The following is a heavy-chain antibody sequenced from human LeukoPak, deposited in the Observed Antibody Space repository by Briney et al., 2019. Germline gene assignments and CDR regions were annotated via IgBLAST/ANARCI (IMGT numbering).Heavy chain of an antibody. D-gene: IGHD3-16*02. CDR2: IYSSGST. CDR3: ARESDYVWGSYPRPYFDY. Sequence: PSETLSLTCTVSGGSISSGNYCWSWIRQPAGKGLEWIGHIYSSGSTNYNPSLKSRVTISVDTSKNQFSLKLSSVTAADTAVYYCARESDYVWGSYPRPYFDYWGQGTLVTVSS. CDR1: GGSISSGNYC. V-gene: IGHV4-61*09. J-gene: IGHJ4*02.